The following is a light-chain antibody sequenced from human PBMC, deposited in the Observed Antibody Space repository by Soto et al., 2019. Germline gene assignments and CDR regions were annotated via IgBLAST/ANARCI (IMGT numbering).Light chain of an antibody. J-gene: IGLJ2*01. Sequence: NFMLTQPRSVSEFPGKTVTISCTGSSGSIATNYVQWYQQRPGSAPTTVIYEDTQRPSGVPERFSGSIDSSSNSASLTISGLKTEDEADYYCQSYDGSNPDVVFGGGTKLTVL. V-gene: IGLV6-57*02. CDR2: EDT. CDR1: SGSIATNY. CDR3: QSYDGSNPDVV.